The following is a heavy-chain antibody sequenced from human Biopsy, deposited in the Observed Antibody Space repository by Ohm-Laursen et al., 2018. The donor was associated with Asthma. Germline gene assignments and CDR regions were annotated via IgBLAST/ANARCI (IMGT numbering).Heavy chain of an antibody. J-gene: IGHJ4*02. D-gene: IGHD1-26*01. CDR3: AKDVFPGWELRRGPDY. Sequence: GSLRLSCSASGFTVSRDHMFWVRQAPGKGLEWVSVIYSGGTSHTADSVRGRFTISRDNSRNTLHLQMNSLRAEDTAVYYCAKDVFPGWELRRGPDYGGQGTLVTGSS. V-gene: IGHV3-53*05. CDR2: IYSGGTS. CDR1: GFTVSRDH.